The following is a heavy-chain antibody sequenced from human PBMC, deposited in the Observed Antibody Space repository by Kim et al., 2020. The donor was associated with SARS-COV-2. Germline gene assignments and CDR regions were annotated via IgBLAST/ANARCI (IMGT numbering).Heavy chain of an antibody. D-gene: IGHD3-10*01. V-gene: IGHV3-7*01. CDR3: ASHSGSPSQRDRFDY. J-gene: IGHJ4*01. CDR2: IKQDGSEK. CDR1: GFTFSRCW. Sequence: GGSLRLSCAAPGFTFSRCWMSWVRQAPGKGLEWVANIKQDGSEKDYVDSVKGRFTISRDNAGNSLFLQMNSLRAEDTAVYYCASHSGSPSQRDRFDYWG.